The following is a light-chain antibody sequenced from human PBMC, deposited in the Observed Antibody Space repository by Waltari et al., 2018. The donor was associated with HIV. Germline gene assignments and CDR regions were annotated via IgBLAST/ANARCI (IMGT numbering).Light chain of an antibody. CDR3: TSYTSNNTLM. V-gene: IGLV2-14*01. J-gene: IGLJ3*02. CDR2: EVT. CDR1: HSDVGGYNF. Sequence: QSALTQPASVSGPPGQSITIPCTGTHSDVGGYNFVAWYQQHPVKAPKLMIYEVTNRPSGLSNRFSGSKSGNTASLTISGLQAEDEADYYCTSYTSNNTLMFGGGTKVTVL.